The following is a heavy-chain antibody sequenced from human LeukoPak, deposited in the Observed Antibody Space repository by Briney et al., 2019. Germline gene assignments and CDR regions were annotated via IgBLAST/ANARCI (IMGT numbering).Heavy chain of an antibody. J-gene: IGHJ3*02. V-gene: IGHV4-34*01. Sequence: SEPLSLPCAVYGGSLSGYYWSWIGQPPGKGREWIGEIIHSGSTNYNPFLKSRVTISVDTSMNQFSLKLSSVTAEDTAGYYCATGARDTDAFDIWGQGTMTTVSS. D-gene: IGHD5-24*01. CDR2: IIHSGST. CDR3: ATGARDTDAFDI. CDR1: GGSLSGYY.